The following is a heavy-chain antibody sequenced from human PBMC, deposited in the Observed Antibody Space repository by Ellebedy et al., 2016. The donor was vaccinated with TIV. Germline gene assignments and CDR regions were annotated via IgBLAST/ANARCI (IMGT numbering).Heavy chain of an antibody. CDR3: ATTIFGVISAHNFYGMDV. CDR2: ISGSGGST. D-gene: IGHD3-3*01. J-gene: IGHJ6*02. V-gene: IGHV3-23*01. Sequence: GGSLRLSCSASGFTFSSDAMTWVRQAPGRGLEYVSGISGSGGSTYYADSVKGRFTIFRDNSKNTLLLQMNSLRAEDTAVYYCATTIFGVISAHNFYGMDVWGQGTTVTVSS. CDR1: GFTFSSDA.